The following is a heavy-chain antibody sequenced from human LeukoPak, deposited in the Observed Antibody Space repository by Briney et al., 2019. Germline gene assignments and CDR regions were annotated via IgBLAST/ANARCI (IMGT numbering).Heavy chain of an antibody. D-gene: IGHD2/OR15-2a*01. Sequence: SETLSLTCTVSGGSISSYYWSWIRQPPGKGLEWIGYIYYSGSTNYSPSLKSRVTISVDTSKNQFSLKLSSVTAADTAVYYCARLSTSGWFDPWGQGTLVTVSS. CDR3: ARLSTSGWFDP. CDR2: IYYSGST. V-gene: IGHV4-59*01. CDR1: GGSISSYY. J-gene: IGHJ5*02.